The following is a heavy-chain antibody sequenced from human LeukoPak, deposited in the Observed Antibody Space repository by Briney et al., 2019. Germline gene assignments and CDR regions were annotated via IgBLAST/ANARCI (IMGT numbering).Heavy chain of an antibody. J-gene: IGHJ3*02. CDR3: ARLRITWVRGVQLDAFDI. Sequence: SETLSLTCTVSGGSISSSSYYWGWIRQPPGKGLEWIGSIYYSGSTYYNPSLKSRVTISVDTSKNQFSLKLSSVTAADKAVSYYARLRITWVRGVQLDAFDIWGQGAMVTVSS. D-gene: IGHD3-10*01. V-gene: IGHV4-39*01. CDR2: IYYSGST. CDR1: GGSISSSSYY.